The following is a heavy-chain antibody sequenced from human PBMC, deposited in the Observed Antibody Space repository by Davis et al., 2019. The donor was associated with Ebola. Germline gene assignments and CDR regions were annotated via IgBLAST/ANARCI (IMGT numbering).Heavy chain of an antibody. V-gene: IGHV4-34*01. J-gene: IGHJ4*02. CDR3: ARGSGNYDFWSGYYDLGWYYFDY. CDR2: IYYSGST. CDR1: GGSFSGYY. Sequence: SETLSLTCAVYGGSFSGYYWSWIRQPPGKGLEWIGSIYYSGSTYYNPSLKSRVTISVDTSKNQFSLKLSSVTAADTAVYYCARGSGNYDFWSGYYDLGWYYFDYWGQGTLVTVSS. D-gene: IGHD3-3*01.